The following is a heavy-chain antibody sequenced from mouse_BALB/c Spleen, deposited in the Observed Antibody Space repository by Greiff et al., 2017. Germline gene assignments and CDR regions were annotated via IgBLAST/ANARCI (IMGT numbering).Heavy chain of an antibody. Sequence: QVQLQQSGAELARPGASVKLSCKASGYTFTSYWMQWVKQRPGQGLEWIGAIYPGDGDTRYTQKFKGKATLTADKSSSTAYMQLSSLASEDSAVYYCARSDTTAKDFDVWGAGTTVTVSS. CDR1: GYTFTSYW. D-gene: IGHD1-2*01. CDR2: IYPGDGDT. V-gene: IGHV1-87*01. CDR3: ARSDTTAKDFDV. J-gene: IGHJ1*01.